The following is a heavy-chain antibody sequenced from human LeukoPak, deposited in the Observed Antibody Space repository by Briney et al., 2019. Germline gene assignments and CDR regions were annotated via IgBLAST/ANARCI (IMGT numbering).Heavy chain of an antibody. CDR1: GYTFTGYY. V-gene: IGHV1-2*02. J-gene: IGHJ4*02. CDR2: INPNSGGT. CDR3: ATESSSWYGNFDY. Sequence: ASVKVSCKASGYTFTGYYMHWVRQAPGQGLEWMGWINPNSGGTNYAQKFQGRVTMTRDTSISTAYMELSRLRSYDTAVYYCATESSSWYGNFDYWGQGTLVTVSS. D-gene: IGHD6-13*01.